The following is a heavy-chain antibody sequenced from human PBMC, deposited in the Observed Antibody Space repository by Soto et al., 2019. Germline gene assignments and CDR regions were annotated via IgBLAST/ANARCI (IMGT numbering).Heavy chain of an antibody. CDR1: GGSISSYY. CDR2: IYYSGST. J-gene: IGHJ4*02. CDR3: ARHGYSYGYEIEFDY. V-gene: IGHV4-59*08. Sequence: SSETLSLTCTVSGGSISSYYWSWIRQPPGKGLEWIGYIYYSGSTNYNPSLKSRVTISVDTSKNQFSLKLSSVTAADTAVYYCARHGYSYGYEIEFDYWGQGTLVTVS. D-gene: IGHD5-18*01.